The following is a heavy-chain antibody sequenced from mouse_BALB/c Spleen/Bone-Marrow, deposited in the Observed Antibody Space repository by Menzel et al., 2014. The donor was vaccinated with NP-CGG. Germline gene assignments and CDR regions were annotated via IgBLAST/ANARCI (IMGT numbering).Heavy chain of an antibody. CDR1: GYTFTSYW. Sequence: QVQLQQSGAELVKPGASVKLSCKASGYTFTSYWMYWVKQRPGQGLEWIGEINPSNGRTDYNEKFKTKATLTVDSSSSTAYMQLSSLTSEDSAVYYCTSPQLGRDYWGQSTTLTVSS. J-gene: IGHJ2*01. CDR3: TSPQLGRDY. D-gene: IGHD4-1*02. V-gene: IGHV1S81*02. CDR2: INPSNGRT.